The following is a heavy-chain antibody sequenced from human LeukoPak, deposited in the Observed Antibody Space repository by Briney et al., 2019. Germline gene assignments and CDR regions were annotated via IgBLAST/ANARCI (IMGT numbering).Heavy chain of an antibody. D-gene: IGHD1-26*01. CDR3: ARTQSQSGSYRYYFGY. CDR2: IYYIRNT. J-gene: IGHJ4*02. CDR1: GVSVGSAGYY. Sequence: SETLSLTCTVSGVSVGSAGYYWSWIRQPPGGGLEWIGYIYYIRNTNYNPSLKSRVTMSLNPSGNQFSLKLNSVTAADTAMYYCARTQSQSGSYRYYFGYWGQGTLVTVSS. V-gene: IGHV4-61*08.